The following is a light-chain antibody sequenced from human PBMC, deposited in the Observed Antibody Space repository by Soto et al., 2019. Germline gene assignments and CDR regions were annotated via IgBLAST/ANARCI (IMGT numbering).Light chain of an antibody. CDR2: AVS. V-gene: IGLV2-14*03. CDR3: ISYTTTSNYV. Sequence: QSVLTQPASVSGSPGQSITISCSGTSSDIGSYDHVAWYQQFPGKSPKLIIYAVSDRPSGVSDRFSGSKSGISASLTISGLQTEDEADYYCISYTTTSNYVFGTGTKVTVL. CDR1: SSDIGSYDH. J-gene: IGLJ1*01.